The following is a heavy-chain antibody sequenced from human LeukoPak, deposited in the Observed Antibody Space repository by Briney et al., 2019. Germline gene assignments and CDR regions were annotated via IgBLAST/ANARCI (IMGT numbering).Heavy chain of an antibody. V-gene: IGHV4-38-2*01. CDR1: GFTFSDYY. J-gene: IGHJ4*02. CDR2: IYYSGST. CDR3: ARIGIRRAASEPPHRFDY. D-gene: IGHD6-25*01. Sequence: PGGSLRLSCAASGFTFSDYYMSWIRQPPGKGLEWLGSIYYSGSTYYNPSLKSRVTISVDTSKNQFSLKLSTVTAADTAVYYCARIGIRRAASEPPHRFDYWGQGTLVTVSS.